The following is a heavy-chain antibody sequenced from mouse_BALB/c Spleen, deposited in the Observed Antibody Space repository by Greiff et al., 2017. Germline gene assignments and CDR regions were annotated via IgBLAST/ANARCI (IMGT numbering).Heavy chain of an antibody. V-gene: IGHV1-52*01. D-gene: IGHD1-2*01. Sequence: QVHVKQSGAELVRPGASVKLSCKASGYTFTSYWMNWVKQRPEQGLEWIGRIDPYDSETHYNQKFKDKAILTVDKSSSTAYMQLSSLTSEDSAVYYCARDGFTTALAYWGQGTLVTVSA. J-gene: IGHJ3*01. CDR3: ARDGFTTALAY. CDR1: GYTFTSYW. CDR2: IDPYDSET.